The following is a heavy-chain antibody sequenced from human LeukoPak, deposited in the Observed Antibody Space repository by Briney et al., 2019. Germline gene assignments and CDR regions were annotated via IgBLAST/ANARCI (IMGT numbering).Heavy chain of an antibody. J-gene: IGHJ6*02. V-gene: IGHV3-21*01. Sequence: GGSLRLSCAASGFTFSSYSMKWVRQAPGKGLEWVSSISSSSSYIYYADSVKGRFTISRDNAKNSLYLQMNSLRAEDTAVYYCARDVSDSSGYYLLGYYYGMDVWGQGTTVTVSS. CDR1: GFTFSSYS. CDR3: ARDVSDSSGYYLLGYYYGMDV. CDR2: ISSSSSYI. D-gene: IGHD3-22*01.